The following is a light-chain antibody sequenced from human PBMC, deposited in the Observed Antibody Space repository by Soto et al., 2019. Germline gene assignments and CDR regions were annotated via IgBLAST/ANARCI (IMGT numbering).Light chain of an antibody. J-gene: IGLJ3*02. CDR1: TSNIGAGYD. CDR2: GNN. CDR3: QSYDSSPRGAWV. V-gene: IGLV1-40*01. Sequence: QSVLTQPPSVSGAPGQRITISCTGSTSNIGAGYDVHWYQQLPGTAPKLLIYGNNHRPSGVPDRFSGSKSGTSASLAITGLQADHDADYYCQSYDSSPRGAWVFGGGTKLTVL.